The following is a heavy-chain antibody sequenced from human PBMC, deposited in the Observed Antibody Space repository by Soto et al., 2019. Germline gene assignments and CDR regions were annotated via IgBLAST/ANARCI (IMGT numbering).Heavy chain of an antibody. CDR2: IIPIFGTA. D-gene: IGHD1-26*01. V-gene: IGHV1-69*13. CDR1: GGTFSSYA. CDR3: ARDSIPVGATRRDDAFDI. J-gene: IGHJ3*02. Sequence: ASVKVSCKASGGTFSSYAISWVRQAPGQGLEWMGGIIPIFGTANYAQKFQGRVTITADESTSTAYMELSSLRSEDTAVYYCARDSIPVGATRRDDAFDIWGQGTMVTVSS.